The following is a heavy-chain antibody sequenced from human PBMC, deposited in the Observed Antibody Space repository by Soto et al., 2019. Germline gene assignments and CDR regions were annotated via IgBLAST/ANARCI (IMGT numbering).Heavy chain of an antibody. CDR2: INASNGNT. J-gene: IGHJ4*02. CDR3: ARSGGGRAVNYFDY. Sequence: ASVKVSCKASGGTFSSYAISWVRQAPGQGLEWMGWINASNGNTKYAQKFQGRVTITADTSASTAYMELSSLRSEDTAVYYCARSGGGRAVNYFDYWGQGTLVTVSS. D-gene: IGHD2-15*01. CDR1: GGTFSSYA. V-gene: IGHV1-3*01.